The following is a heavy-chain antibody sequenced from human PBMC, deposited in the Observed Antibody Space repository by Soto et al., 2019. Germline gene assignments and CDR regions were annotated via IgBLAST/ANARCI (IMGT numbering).Heavy chain of an antibody. D-gene: IGHD2-15*01. CDR1: GYTFTSYD. V-gene: IGHV1-8*01. CDR2: MNPNSGNT. CDR3: ARGYCTGGSCYWIVP. J-gene: IGHJ5*02. Sequence: ASVKVSCKASGYTFTSYDINWVRQATGQGLEWMGWMNPNSGNTGYAQKFQGRVTMTRNTSINTAYMELSNLRSEDTAMYYCARGYCTGGSCYWIVPWRQGTLVTVSS.